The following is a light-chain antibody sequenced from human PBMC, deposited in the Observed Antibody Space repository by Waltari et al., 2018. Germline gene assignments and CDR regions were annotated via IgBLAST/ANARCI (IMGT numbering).Light chain of an antibody. CDR3: QTWDSSTVV. CDR1: KLGEKV. Sequence: SYELTQPPSVSVSPGQTASITCSGDKLGEKVASWYQQKPGQSPVLVIYQDDKRPSRFPGRFSGSTSGNTAPLTISGTQSLDEADYYCQTWDSSTVVFGGATKLTVL. J-gene: IGLJ2*01. V-gene: IGLV3-1*01. CDR2: QDD.